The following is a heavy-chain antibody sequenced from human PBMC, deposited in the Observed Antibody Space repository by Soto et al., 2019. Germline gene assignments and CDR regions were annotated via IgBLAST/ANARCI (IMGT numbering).Heavy chain of an antibody. CDR2: IYYTGSS. V-gene: IGHV4-31*03. CDR1: GDSISSGNYY. CDR3: ARLYTYGYYHFDY. Sequence: PSETLSLTCNVSGDSISSGNYYWSWIRQHPGRGLEWIGYIYYTGSSYFSPSLKSRLSMSVDTSKNQFSLTLTSVTPADTAIYFCARLYTYGYYHFDYWGQGSLVTVSS. J-gene: IGHJ4*02. D-gene: IGHD5-18*01.